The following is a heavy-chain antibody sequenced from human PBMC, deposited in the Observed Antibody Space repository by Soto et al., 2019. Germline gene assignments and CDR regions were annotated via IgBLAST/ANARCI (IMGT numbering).Heavy chain of an antibody. J-gene: IGHJ4*02. Sequence: QVQLVESGGGVVQPGRSLRLSCAASGFTFSSYAMHWVRQAPGKGLEWVAVISYDGSNKYYADSVKGRFTISRDNSKNTLYLQMNSLRAEDTAVYYCARAVTYGGNRLFDYWGQGTLVTVSS. CDR2: ISYDGSNK. V-gene: IGHV3-30-3*01. D-gene: IGHD2-15*01. CDR3: ARAVTYGGNRLFDY. CDR1: GFTFSSYA.